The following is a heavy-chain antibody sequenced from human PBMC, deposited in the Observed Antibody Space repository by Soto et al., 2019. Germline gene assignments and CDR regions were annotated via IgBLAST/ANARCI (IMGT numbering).Heavy chain of an antibody. CDR2: ISGSGGST. CDR1: GFTFSSYA. V-gene: IGHV3-23*01. D-gene: IGHD3-3*01. CDR3: AKGGEVTIFGVVIPLAY. J-gene: IGHJ4*02. Sequence: EVQLLESGGGLVQPGGSLRLSCAASGFTFSSYAMSWVRQAPGKGLEWVSAISGSGGSTYYADSVKGRFTISRDNSKNTLYLQMNSLRAEDTAVYYCAKGGEVTIFGVVIPLAYWGQGTLVTVSS.